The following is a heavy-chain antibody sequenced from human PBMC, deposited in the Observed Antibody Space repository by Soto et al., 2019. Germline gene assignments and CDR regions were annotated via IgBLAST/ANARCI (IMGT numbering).Heavy chain of an antibody. D-gene: IGHD2-2*01. Sequence: GASVKVSCKASGYTFTGYYMHWVRQAPGQGLEWMGWINPNSGGTNYAQKFQGRVTMTRDTSISTAYMELSRLRSDDTAAYYCASDPESGDPIVVVPAAPGNYWGQGTLVTVSS. CDR1: GYTFTGYY. CDR3: ASDPESGDPIVVVPAAPGNY. CDR2: INPNSGGT. V-gene: IGHV1-2*02. J-gene: IGHJ4*02.